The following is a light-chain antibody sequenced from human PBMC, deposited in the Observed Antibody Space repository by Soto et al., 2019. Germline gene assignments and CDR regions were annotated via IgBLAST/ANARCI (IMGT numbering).Light chain of an antibody. CDR2: GNS. CDR3: QSYDSSLSGYV. J-gene: IGLJ1*01. CDR1: SSNIGAGYD. V-gene: IGLV1-40*01. Sequence: VLTQPHSVSGAPGQRVTISCTGSSSNIGAGYDVHWYQQLPGTAPKLLIYGNSNRPSGVPDRFSGSKSGTSASLAITGLQAEDEADYYCQSYDSSLSGYVFGTGTKVTVL.